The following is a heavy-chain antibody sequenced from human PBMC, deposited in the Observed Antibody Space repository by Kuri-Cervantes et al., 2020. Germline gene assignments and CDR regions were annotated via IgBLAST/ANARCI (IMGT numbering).Heavy chain of an antibody. D-gene: IGHD1-1*01. CDR2: INSDGSST. CDR3: TRGGTHGTFDQ. V-gene: IGHV3-74*01. Sequence: GESLKISCAASGFTFSSYWMHWVRQAPGKGLVWVSRINSDGSSTSYADSVKGRFTISRDNAKNTLYLQMNSLRAEDTAVYYCTRGGTHGTFDQWGQGTLVTVSS. J-gene: IGHJ4*02. CDR1: GFTFSSYW.